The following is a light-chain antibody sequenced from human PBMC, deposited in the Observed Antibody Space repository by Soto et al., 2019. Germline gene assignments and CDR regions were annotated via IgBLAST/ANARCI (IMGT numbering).Light chain of an antibody. V-gene: IGKV3-15*01. CDR1: QSVSSK. CDR3: QQYNNWPPYT. J-gene: IGKJ2*01. CDR2: GAS. Sequence: ETVMTQSPATLSVSPGERATLSCRASQSVSSKLAWYQQKPGQAPRLLIYGASTRAAGTPARFSGSGSGTEFTLTISRLQSEDFEVYYCQQYNNWPPYTFGQGTKLEIK.